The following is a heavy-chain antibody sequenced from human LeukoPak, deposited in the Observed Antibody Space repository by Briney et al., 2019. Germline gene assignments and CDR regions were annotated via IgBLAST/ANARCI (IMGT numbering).Heavy chain of an antibody. CDR2: ISPSGGST. CDR3: ARVGSHGIVVGY. Sequence: GASVKVSCKASGYTFTSYYMHWVRQAPGQGLEWMGIISPSGGSTSYAQKFQGRVTMTRDTSTSTVYMELSSLRSEDTAVYYCARVGSHGIVVGYWGQGALVTVSS. V-gene: IGHV1-46*01. CDR1: GYTFTSYY. J-gene: IGHJ4*02. D-gene: IGHD2-2*01.